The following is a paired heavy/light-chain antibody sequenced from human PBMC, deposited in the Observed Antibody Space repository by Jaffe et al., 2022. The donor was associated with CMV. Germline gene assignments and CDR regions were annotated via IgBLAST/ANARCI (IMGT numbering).Heavy chain of an antibody. CDR1: GDSIRSGDW. J-gene: IGHJ4*02. CDR2: TSHKGTT. V-gene: IGHV4-4*02. Sequence: QVQLQESGPGLVEPSGTLSLTCAVSGDSIRSGDWWSWVRQPPNKGLEWIGETSHKGTTNYHPSLKSRVTISADKSKNQFSLKLTSVTAADTAVYYCARAGGWKLDYWGQGALVIVSS. D-gene: IGHD6-19*01. CDR3: ARAGGWKLDY.
Light chain of an antibody. J-gene: IGLJ3*02. Sequence: QSALIQPPSASGSPGQSVTISCTGSSSDVGGYNYVSWYQQHPGKAPKLMISEVNKRPSGVPDRFSGSKSGNTASLTVSGLQAEDEADYYCNSYAGRYWVFGGGTKLTVL. CDR2: EVN. CDR1: SSDVGGYNY. CDR3: NSYAGRYWV. V-gene: IGLV2-8*01.